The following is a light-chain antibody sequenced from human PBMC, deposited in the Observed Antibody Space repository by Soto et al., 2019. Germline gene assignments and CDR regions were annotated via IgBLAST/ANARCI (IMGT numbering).Light chain of an antibody. V-gene: IGKV2-30*01. Sequence: DVVMTQSPLSLPVTLGQPASISCRSSQSLVYSDGDTYLTWLHQRPGQSPRRLIYKVSNRDSGVTDRFSGSESGTDFSLKISRVAAEDLGVFYSVQSTQWPITFVQVTRLEIK. CDR1: QSLVYSDGDTY. J-gene: IGKJ2*01. CDR2: KVS. CDR3: VQSTQWPIT.